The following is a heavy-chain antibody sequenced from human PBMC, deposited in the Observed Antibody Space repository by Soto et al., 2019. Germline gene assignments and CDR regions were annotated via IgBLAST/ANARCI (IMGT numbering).Heavy chain of an antibody. CDR3: ARDLEDCSGGSCYPKIFDY. Sequence: KQSQTLSLTCAISGDSVSSNSAAWNWLRQSPSRGLEWLGRTYYRSKWYNDYAVSVKSRITINPDTSKNQFSLQLNSVTPEDTAVYYCARDLEDCSGGSCYPKIFDYWGQGTLVTVSS. J-gene: IGHJ4*02. CDR1: GDSVSSNSAA. D-gene: IGHD2-15*01. V-gene: IGHV6-1*01. CDR2: TYYRSKWYN.